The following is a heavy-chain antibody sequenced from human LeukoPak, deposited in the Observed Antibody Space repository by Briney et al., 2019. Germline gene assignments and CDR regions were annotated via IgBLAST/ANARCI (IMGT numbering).Heavy chain of an antibody. CDR2: ISGSGGST. Sequence: GGSLRLSCAASGFTFSSYAMSWVRQAPGKGLEWVSAISGSGGSTYYADSVKGRFTISRDNSKNTLYLQMNSLRAEDTAVYYCAKALNDFWSGYYTHYYYYGMDVWGQGTTVTVSS. D-gene: IGHD3-3*01. J-gene: IGHJ6*02. V-gene: IGHV3-23*01. CDR1: GFTFSSYA. CDR3: AKALNDFWSGYYTHYYYYGMDV.